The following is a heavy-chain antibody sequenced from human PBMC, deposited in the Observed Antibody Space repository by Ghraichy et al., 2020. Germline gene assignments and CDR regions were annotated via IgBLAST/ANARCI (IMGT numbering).Heavy chain of an antibody. CDR3: ARGGYTYANPHYYFDY. J-gene: IGHJ4*02. D-gene: IGHD5-18*01. Sequence: GGSLRLSCTESGFTYRNYAMNWVRQAPGKGLEWVSTVIGGGYSTLYADSVKGRFSISRDNSKNTLYLQMNNLRAEDTAVYYCARGGYTYANPHYYFDYWGQGALLSVSS. CDR1: GFTYRNYA. V-gene: IGHV3-23*01. CDR2: VIGGGYST.